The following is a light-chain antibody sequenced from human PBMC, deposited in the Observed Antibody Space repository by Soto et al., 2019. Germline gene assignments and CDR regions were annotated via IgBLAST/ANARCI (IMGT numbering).Light chain of an antibody. Sequence: QSVLTQSASVSASPGPSITISCTVTSSDGGCDNAFSWYQQHPGHAPKLIIYDVGHRPSEVSNRFSASKSGNTASLTISGLQAEDEADYYCSSYTGSGPLVFGGGTKLTVL. J-gene: IGLJ2*01. CDR2: DVG. CDR3: SSYTGSGPLV. V-gene: IGLV2-14*01. CDR1: SSDGGCDNA.